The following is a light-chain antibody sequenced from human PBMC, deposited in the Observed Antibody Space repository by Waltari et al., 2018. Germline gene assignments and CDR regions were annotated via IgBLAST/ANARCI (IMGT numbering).Light chain of an antibody. CDR2: KTF. CDR1: QSISTL. J-gene: IGKJ2*03. CDR3: QQYSSSSMFS. V-gene: IGKV1-5*03. Sequence: DIQMTQSPSTLSASVGDRVTITCRASQSISTLLAWFKQKPGNPPKLLIYKTFNLERGVPSRFSGSGSGTEFTLTITSLQPDDFATYYCQQYSSSSMFSFGQGTKLEIK.